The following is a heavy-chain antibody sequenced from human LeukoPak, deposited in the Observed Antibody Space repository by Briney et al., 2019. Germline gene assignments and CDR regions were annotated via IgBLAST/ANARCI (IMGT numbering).Heavy chain of an antibody. CDR2: VDPDGSGK. D-gene: IGHD7-27*01. CDR3: RSWGVDNP. V-gene: IGHV3-7*01. J-gene: IGHJ5*02. Sequence: PGGSLRLSCAASGFTISSYWMNWVRQAPGKGLEWVANVDPDGSGKYYIDSVKGRFTVPRDNAKHSLYLQMTSLRGEDTATYLCRSWGVDNPWGQGTLVTVSS. CDR1: GFTISSYW.